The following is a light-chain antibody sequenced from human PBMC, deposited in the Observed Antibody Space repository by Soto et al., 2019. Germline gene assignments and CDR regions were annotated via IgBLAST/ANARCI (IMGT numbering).Light chain of an antibody. CDR2: AES. CDR3: QQVKSYPRT. J-gene: IGKJ4*01. Sequence: DIPMTQSPSTLSASLGDRITITCRASQSISSRLAWYQQKPGKAPKFLVYAESTLQSGVPSRFSGSGSGTRGTLTISSLQPEDFATYYCQQVKSYPRTFGGGTKVDIK. V-gene: IGKV1-5*01. CDR1: QSISSR.